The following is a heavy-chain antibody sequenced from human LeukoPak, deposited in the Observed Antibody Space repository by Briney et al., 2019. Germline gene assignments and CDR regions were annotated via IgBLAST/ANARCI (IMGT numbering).Heavy chain of an antibody. D-gene: IGHD4-23*01. J-gene: IGHJ4*02. CDR3: ARERGGNSPFDS. V-gene: IGHV1-2*02. CDR2: INPNSSVA. CDR1: EYTFTGYY. Sequence: GASVKVSCKTSEYTFTGYYMHWVRQAPGQGLEWMGWINPNSSVANYAQRFQGRVTMTTDTSISAAYMELRWLTSDDTAVYYCARERGGNSPFDSWGQGTLVTVSS.